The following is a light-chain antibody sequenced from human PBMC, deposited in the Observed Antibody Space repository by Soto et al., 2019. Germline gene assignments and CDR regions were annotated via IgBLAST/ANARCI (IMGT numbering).Light chain of an antibody. CDR1: SSNIGSNY. CDR3: AAWDDSRSVV. J-gene: IGLJ2*01. Sequence: QSVLTQPPSASGTPGQRVTISCSGRSSNIGSNYVYWYQQLPGPAPKLLIYRNNQRPSGVPDRFSGSKSGTSASLAISGLRSEDEADYYCAAWDDSRSVVFGGGTKVTVL. V-gene: IGLV1-47*01. CDR2: RNN.